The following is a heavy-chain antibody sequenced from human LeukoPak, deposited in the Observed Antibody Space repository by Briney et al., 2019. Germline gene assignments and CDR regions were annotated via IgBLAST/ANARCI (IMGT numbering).Heavy chain of an antibody. J-gene: IGHJ4*02. CDR2: ISAYNGNT. CDR1: GGTFSSYA. V-gene: IGHV1-18*01. Sequence: GASVKVSCKASGGTFSSYAISWVRQAPGQGLEWMGWISAYNGNTNYAQKLQGRVTMTTDTSTSTAYMELRSLRSDDTAVYYCARPRWGYCSGGSCYMDDWGQGTLVTVSS. D-gene: IGHD2-15*01. CDR3: ARPRWGYCSGGSCYMDD.